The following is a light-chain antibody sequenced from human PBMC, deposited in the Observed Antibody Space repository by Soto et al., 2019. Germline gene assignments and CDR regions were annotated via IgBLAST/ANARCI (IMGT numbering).Light chain of an antibody. CDR1: QTILYTSNNKKY. V-gene: IGKV4-1*01. CDR3: QQYYSTTYS. CDR2: WAS. J-gene: IGKJ2*01. Sequence: DIVMTQSPASLAVSLGGRATINCKSSQTILYTSNNKKYLAWYQQKAGQPPKLLIYWASTRESGVPDRFSGSGSETDFTLTISHLQPEDVAVYYCQQYYSTTYSFGQGTKLEIK.